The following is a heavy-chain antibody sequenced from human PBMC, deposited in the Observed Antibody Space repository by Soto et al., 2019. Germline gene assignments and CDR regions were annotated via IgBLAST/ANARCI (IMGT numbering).Heavy chain of an antibody. CDR1: AASFSKYY. CDR2: IYFNVNT. CDR3: ASVTFRGVVVAH. J-gene: IGHJ4*02. V-gene: IGHV4-59*01. Sequence: SETLSLTCTVSAASFSKYYWIWIRQPPGKGLEWIGYIYFNVNTNYNPSLKRRVTISIATFKKQISLNLTSVTDADTAVYYYASVTFRGVVVAHWGQGTPVTVSS. D-gene: IGHD3-16*02.